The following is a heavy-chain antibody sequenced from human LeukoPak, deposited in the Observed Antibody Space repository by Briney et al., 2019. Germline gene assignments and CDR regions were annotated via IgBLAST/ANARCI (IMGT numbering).Heavy chain of an antibody. CDR3: AGTYYYGSGSYVYYYYYYMDV. CDR1: GGSISSYY. D-gene: IGHD3-10*01. J-gene: IGHJ6*03. V-gene: IGHV4-4*09. Sequence: PSETLSLTCTVSGGSISSYYWSWIRQPPGKGLEWIGYIYTSGSTNYNPSLKSRVTISVDTSKNQFSLKLSSVTAADTAVYYCAGTYYYGSGSYVYYYYYYMDVWGKGTTVTVSS. CDR2: IYTSGST.